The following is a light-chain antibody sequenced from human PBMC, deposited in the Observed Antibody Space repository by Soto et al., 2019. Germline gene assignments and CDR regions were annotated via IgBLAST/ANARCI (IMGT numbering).Light chain of an antibody. CDR1: QSVSSSY. J-gene: IGKJ2*01. CDR3: QQYGSSPYT. Sequence: EIVLTQSPGTLSSSPGERATLSCRASQSVSSSYLAWYQQKPGQAPRPLIYGASSRATGIPDRFSGSGSGTDFTLTISRLEPEDFAVYYCQQYGSSPYTFGQGTKLEIK. CDR2: GAS. V-gene: IGKV3-20*01.